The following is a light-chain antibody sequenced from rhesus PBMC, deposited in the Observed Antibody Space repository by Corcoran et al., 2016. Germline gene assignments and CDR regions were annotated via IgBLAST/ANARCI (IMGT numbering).Light chain of an antibody. CDR2: TAS. V-gene: IGKV1-74*01. J-gene: IGKJ4*01. CDR1: ENVNNY. Sequence: DIQMTQSPSSLSASVGDRVTLTCRASENVNNYLNWYQQKPGKAPNLLIYTASTLQSRVPSRFTGSGSGTDYTFTISRLQPEDVATYYCQHGYATPVTFGGGTKVELK. CDR3: QHGYATPVT.